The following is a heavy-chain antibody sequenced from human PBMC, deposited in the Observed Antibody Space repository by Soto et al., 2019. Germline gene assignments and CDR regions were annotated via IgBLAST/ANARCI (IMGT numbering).Heavy chain of an antibody. V-gene: IGHV1-46*02. J-gene: IGHJ3*02. CDR2: INPSGGST. CDR3: ARVVISSDAFDI. Sequence: GVSVKVSCKACGLGFNSYGRYWLRQAPGQGLEWMGIINPSGGSTSYAQKFQGRVTMTRDTSTSTVYMELSSLRSEDTAVYYCARVVISSDAFDIWGQGTMVTVSS. D-gene: IGHD3-22*01. CDR1: GLGFNSYG.